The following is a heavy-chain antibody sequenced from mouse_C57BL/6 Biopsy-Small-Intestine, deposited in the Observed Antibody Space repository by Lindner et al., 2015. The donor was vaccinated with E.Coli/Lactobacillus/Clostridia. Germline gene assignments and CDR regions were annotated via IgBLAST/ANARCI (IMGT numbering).Heavy chain of an antibody. V-gene: IGHV5-6*01. Sequence: VQLQESGGDLVKPAGSLKLSCAVSGFTFSTYGMSWVRQTPDKRLEWVAAISSGSTYTYYLDSVKGRFTISRDNVKNTLYLQMNSLQSEDTAMYYCARLYDGFPYWGQGTLVTVSA. CDR1: GFTFSTYG. J-gene: IGHJ3*01. D-gene: IGHD2-12*01. CDR2: ISSGSTYT. CDR3: ARLYDGFPY.